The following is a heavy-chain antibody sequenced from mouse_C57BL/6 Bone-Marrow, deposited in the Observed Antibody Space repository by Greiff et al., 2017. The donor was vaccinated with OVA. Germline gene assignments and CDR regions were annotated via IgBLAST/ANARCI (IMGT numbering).Heavy chain of an antibody. CDR2: IHPNSGST. J-gene: IGHJ2*01. V-gene: IGHV1-64*01. Sequence: QVQLQQPGAVLVKPGASVKLSCKASGYTFTSYWMHWVKQRPGQGLEWIGMIHPNSGSTNYNEKFKSKATLTVDKSSSTAYMQLSSLTSEDSAVYYCASGGGYYAYFDYWGQGTTLTVSS. CDR1: GYTFTSYW. CDR3: ASGGGYYAYFDY. D-gene: IGHD2-3*01.